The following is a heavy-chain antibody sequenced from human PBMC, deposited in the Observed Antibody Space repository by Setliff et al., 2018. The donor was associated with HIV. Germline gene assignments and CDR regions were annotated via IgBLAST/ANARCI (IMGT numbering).Heavy chain of an antibody. V-gene: IGHV3-11*01. Sequence: GGSLRLSCAASGFTFSDYFMSWIRQAPGKGLEWVSYISRSGDSIHCADSVKGRFTISRDNAKNSLYLQMNSLRAEDTAVYYCARGSGSGYDPRGAFNFWGLGTLVTVSS. CDR2: ISRSGDSI. J-gene: IGHJ3*01. CDR3: ARGSGSGYDPRGAFNF. D-gene: IGHD5-12*01. CDR1: GFTFSDYF.